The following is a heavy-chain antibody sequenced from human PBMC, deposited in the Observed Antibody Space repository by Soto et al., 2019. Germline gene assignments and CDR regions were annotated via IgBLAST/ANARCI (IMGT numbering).Heavy chain of an antibody. V-gene: IGHV4-59*01. J-gene: IGHJ4*02. Sequence: QVQLQESGPGLVKPSETLSLTCSVSGGSISSYYLSWIRQPPGKGLEWIGYIFYSRSTNYNPALKSRVTMSIDTSKNQFSLELSSVTAADTAVYYCARVTINVSTYYFDYWGQGTLVTVSS. CDR1: GGSISSYY. CDR3: ARVTINVSTYYFDY. CDR2: IFYSRST.